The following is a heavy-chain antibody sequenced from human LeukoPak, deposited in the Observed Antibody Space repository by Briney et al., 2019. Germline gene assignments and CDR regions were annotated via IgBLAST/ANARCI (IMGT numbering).Heavy chain of an antibody. J-gene: IGHJ5*02. V-gene: IGHV3-74*01. Sequence: AGGSLKLSCAASGFTFSSYWMHWVRQAPGKGLVWVSRINSDGSSTSYADSVKGRFTISRDNAKNTLYLQMNSLRAEDTAVYYCAMLLAAAGKPMWFDPWGQGTLVTVSS. D-gene: IGHD6-13*01. CDR1: GFTFSSYW. CDR2: INSDGSST. CDR3: AMLLAAAGKPMWFDP.